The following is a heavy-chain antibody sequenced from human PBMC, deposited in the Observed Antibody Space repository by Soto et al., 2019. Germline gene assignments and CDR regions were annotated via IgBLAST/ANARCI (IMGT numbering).Heavy chain of an antibody. J-gene: IGHJ4*02. D-gene: IGHD2-15*01. CDR1: GGSISSGGYY. CDR2: IYYSGST. Sequence: QVQLQESGPGLVKPSQTLSLTCTVSGGSISSGGYYWSWIRQHPGKGLEWIGYIYYSGSTYYNPSLXXRVTISVDTSKNQFSLKLSSVTAAGTAVYYCARRYGGNFDYWGQGTLVTVSS. V-gene: IGHV4-31*03. CDR3: ARRYGGNFDY.